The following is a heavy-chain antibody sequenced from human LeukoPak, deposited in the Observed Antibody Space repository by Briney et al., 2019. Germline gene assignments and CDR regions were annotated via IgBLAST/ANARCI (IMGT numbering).Heavy chain of an antibody. V-gene: IGHV3-21*01. CDR3: ARVYSYFDY. D-gene: IGHD4-11*01. CDR2: ISSSSSSI. J-gene: IGHJ4*02. CDR1: GFTFSTYT. Sequence: PGGSLRLSCAASGFTFSTYTMNWVRQVPGKGLEWVSSISSSSSSIYYADSVKGRFTISRDNAKNSLYLQMNSLRAEDTAVYFCARVYSYFDYWGQGTLVTVSS.